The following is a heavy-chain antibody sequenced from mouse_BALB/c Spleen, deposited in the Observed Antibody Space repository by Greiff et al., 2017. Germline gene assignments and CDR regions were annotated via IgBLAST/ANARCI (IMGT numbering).Heavy chain of an antibody. Sequence: EVKLMESGGGLVKPGGSLKLSCAASGFTFSSYAMSWVRQSPEKRLEWVAEISSGGSYTYYPDTVTGRFTISRDNAKNTLYLEMSSLRSEDTAMYYCARVGYGNYEAMDYWGQGTSVTVSS. J-gene: IGHJ4*01. CDR1: GFTFSSYA. V-gene: IGHV5-9-4*01. CDR2: ISSGGSYT. CDR3: ARVGYGNYEAMDY. D-gene: IGHD2-10*02.